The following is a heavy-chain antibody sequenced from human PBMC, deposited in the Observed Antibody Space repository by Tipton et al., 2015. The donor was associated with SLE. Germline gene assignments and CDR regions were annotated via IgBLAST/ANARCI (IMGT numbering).Heavy chain of an antibody. V-gene: IGHV4-31*03. CDR3: ARTRYSGYDPFDY. CDR1: GGSISSGGYY. J-gene: IGHJ4*02. D-gene: IGHD5-12*01. CDR2: IYYSGST. Sequence: LRLSCTVSGGSISSGGYYWSWIRQHPGKGLEWIGYIYYSGSTYYNPSLKSRVTISVDTSKNQFSLKLSSVTAADTAVYYCARTRYSGYDPFDYWGQGTLVTVSS.